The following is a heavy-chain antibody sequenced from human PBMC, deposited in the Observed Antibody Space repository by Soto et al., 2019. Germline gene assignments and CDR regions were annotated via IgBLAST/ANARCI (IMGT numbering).Heavy chain of an antibody. Sequence: GRSLRLSCAVSGFICSRYDMSWVRQAPGKGLEWVSTILVGGSTHYEDSVKGRFTISRDTSKNTVYLQMNSLTAGDTAVYYCAKATATGGGAFEIYGQGTMVTV. CDR1: GFICSRYD. CDR3: AKATATGGGAFEI. V-gene: IGHV3-23*01. D-gene: IGHD2-8*02. J-gene: IGHJ3*02. CDR2: ILVGGST.